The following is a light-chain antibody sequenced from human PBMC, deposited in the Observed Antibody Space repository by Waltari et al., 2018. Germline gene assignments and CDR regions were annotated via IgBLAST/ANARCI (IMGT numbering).Light chain of an antibody. V-gene: IGLV2-14*01. Sequence: QSALTQPASVSGSPGQSITISCTGPSSDVGGYNYVSWYQHLPGTAPKVMIYEVNNRPSGVSNRFSGSKSGNTASLTISGLQAEDEADYYCTSPTSSRTWVFGGGTKLTVL. CDR2: EVN. J-gene: IGLJ3*02. CDR1: SSDVGGYNY. CDR3: TSPTSSRTWV.